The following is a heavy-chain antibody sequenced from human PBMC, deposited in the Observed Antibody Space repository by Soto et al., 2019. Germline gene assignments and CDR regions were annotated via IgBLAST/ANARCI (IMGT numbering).Heavy chain of an antibody. CDR2: XXXXXRT. J-gene: IGHJ4*02. Sequence: XXSLRLSCAASGFTVSSNYMSWVRQAPGXXXXXXXXXXXXXRTXXAEXXXXXXXIXXXNXXXTLYLQMNSLRADDTAVYYCAREALRYYTHWGQGTLVNVSS. D-gene: IGHD3-9*01. V-gene: IGHV3-66*01. CDR1: GFTVSSNY. CDR3: AREALRYYTH.